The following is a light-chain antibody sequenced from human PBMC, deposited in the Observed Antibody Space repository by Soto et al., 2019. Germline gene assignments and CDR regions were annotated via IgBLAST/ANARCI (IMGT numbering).Light chain of an antibody. CDR1: QVITND. Sequence: IHMTDAPASLSASVLYRLSMTRLSSQVITNDLGWYQQNPGKAPKRLIYAASTLQSGVPSRFSGSGSGTEFTLTISSLQPEDVATYYCLQLNTYPWTFGQGTKVDIK. J-gene: IGKJ1*01. CDR3: LQLNTYPWT. CDR2: AAS. V-gene: IGKV1-17*01.